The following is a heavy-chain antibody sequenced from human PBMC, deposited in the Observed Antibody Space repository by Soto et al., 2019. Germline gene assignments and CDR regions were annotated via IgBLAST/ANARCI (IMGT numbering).Heavy chain of an antibody. CDR1: GYTFSSYG. J-gene: IGHJ4*02. D-gene: IGHD6-13*01. Sequence: VQLVQSGAEVKRPAASVKVSCKTSGYTFSSYGINWVRQAPEEVLDRVGWISGSNDDTDYAQKFHGRVSLTTDTPTRTAYMELRSLSSDDTAVYYCARLSAAGAGMRYWGQGTQVTVSS. CDR2: ISGSNDDT. CDR3: ARLSAAGAGMRY. V-gene: IGHV1-18*01.